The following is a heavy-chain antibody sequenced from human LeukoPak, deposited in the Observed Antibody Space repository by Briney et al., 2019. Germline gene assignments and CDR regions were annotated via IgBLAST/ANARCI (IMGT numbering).Heavy chain of an antibody. V-gene: IGHV3-30*19. Sequence: PGGSLSLSCTVSGFSLRSCGMHWVRQAPGKGLEWVAVISYDGSNKYYADSVKGRFTISRDNSKNTLYLQMNSLRAEDTAVYYCARRGATTSGGYFDYWGQGTLVTVSS. CDR2: ISYDGSNK. D-gene: IGHD1-26*01. J-gene: IGHJ4*02. CDR1: GFSLRSCG. CDR3: ARRGATTSGGYFDY.